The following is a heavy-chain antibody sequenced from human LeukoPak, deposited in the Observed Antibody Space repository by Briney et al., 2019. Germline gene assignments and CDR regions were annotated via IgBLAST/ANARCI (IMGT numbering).Heavy chain of an antibody. CDR2: ISGSGGST. CDR3: AKDRNYDFWSGYPTEIDY. CDR1: GFTFSSYA. J-gene: IGHJ4*02. Sequence: GGSLRLSCAASGFTFSSYAMSWVRQAPGKGLEWVSAISGSGGSTYYADSVKGRFTISRDNSKNTLYLQMNSLRAEDTAVYYCAKDRNYDFWSGYPTEIDYWGQGTLVTVSS. D-gene: IGHD3-3*01. V-gene: IGHV3-23*01.